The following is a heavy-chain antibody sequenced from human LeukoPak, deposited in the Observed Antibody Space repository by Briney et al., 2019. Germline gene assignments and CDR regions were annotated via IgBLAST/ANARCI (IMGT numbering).Heavy chain of an antibody. Sequence: ASVKVSCKASGYTFTSYGISWVRQAPGQGLEWMGWISAYNGNTNYAQKFQGRVTMTTDTSTSTAYMELRSLRSDDTAVYYCARDLGRYSSSSYYYYMDVWGKGTTVTVSS. J-gene: IGHJ6*03. CDR2: ISAYNGNT. CDR1: GYTFTSYG. CDR3: ARDLGRYSSSSYYYYMDV. D-gene: IGHD6-6*01. V-gene: IGHV1-18*01.